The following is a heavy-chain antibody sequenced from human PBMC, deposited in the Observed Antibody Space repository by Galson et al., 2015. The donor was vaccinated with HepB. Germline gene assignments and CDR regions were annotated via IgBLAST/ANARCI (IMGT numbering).Heavy chain of an antibody. CDR3: ARDKGPGGRFGELSPYYGMDV. J-gene: IGHJ6*02. Sequence: SLRLSCAASGFALSSSWIYWVRLDPRQGLVWLSCITHDGSGTPYADSVRGRFTISRDNAKNTVYLQVNSLRAEDTAVYYCARDKGPGGRFGELSPYYGMDVWGQGTTVTVSS. D-gene: IGHD3-10*01. CDR2: ITHDGSGT. CDR1: GFALSSSW. V-gene: IGHV3-74*01.